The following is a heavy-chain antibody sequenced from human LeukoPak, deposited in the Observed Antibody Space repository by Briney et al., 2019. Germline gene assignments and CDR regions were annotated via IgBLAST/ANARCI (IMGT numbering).Heavy chain of an antibody. Sequence: GGSLRLSCAASGFTFSSYWMSWVRQAPGKGLEWVANIKQDGSEKYYVDSVKGRFTLPRDNAKDSLYLQMNSLRAEDTAVYYCARVKAAQQYYYYYYGMDVWGQGTTVTVSS. J-gene: IGHJ6*02. V-gene: IGHV3-7*01. D-gene: IGHD6-6*01. CDR3: ARVKAAQQYYYYYYGMDV. CDR1: GFTFSSYW. CDR2: IKQDGSEK.